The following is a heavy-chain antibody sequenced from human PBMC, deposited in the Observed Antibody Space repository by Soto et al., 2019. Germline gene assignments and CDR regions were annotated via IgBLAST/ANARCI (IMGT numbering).Heavy chain of an antibody. Sequence: KPSETLSLTCTVSGGSVSSGSYYWSWIRQPPGKGLEWIGYIYYSGSTNYNPSLKSRVTISVDTSKNQFSLKLSSVTAADTAVYYCAGQLGYWGQGTLVTVSS. CDR2: IYYSGST. CDR3: AGQLGY. D-gene: IGHD3-16*01. CDR1: GGSVSSGSYY. J-gene: IGHJ4*02. V-gene: IGHV4-61*01.